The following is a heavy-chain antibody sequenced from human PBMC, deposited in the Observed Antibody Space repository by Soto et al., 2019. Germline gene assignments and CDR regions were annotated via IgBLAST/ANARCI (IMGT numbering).Heavy chain of an antibody. CDR2: IVVGSGNT. D-gene: IGHD6-13*01. CDR1: GFTFTSSA. V-gene: IGHV1-58*01. Sequence: GPPVKVSCKASGFTFTSSAVQWVRQARGQRLEWIGWIVVGSGNTNYAQKFQERVTITRDMSTSTAYMELSSLRSEDTAVYYCAADHTAAAGAKKFVYWGQGTLVTVSS. J-gene: IGHJ4*02. CDR3: AADHTAAAGAKKFVY.